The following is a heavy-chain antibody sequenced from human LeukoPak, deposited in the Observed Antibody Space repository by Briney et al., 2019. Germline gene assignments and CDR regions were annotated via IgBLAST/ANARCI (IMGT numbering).Heavy chain of an antibody. D-gene: IGHD4-17*01. CDR2: IGRSGGGT. V-gene: IGHV3-23*01. CDR1: GFSFSSYA. Sequence: GGSLRLSCAASGFSFSSYATNWVRQAPGKGLEWVSGIGRSGGGTYYADSVKGRFTISRDNSKNTLYLQMSGLRAEDTAVYYCAKLVDYCEGRTCFTTYYYTDIWGKGTTVTVSS. CDR3: AKLVDYCEGRTCFTTYYYTDI. J-gene: IGHJ6*03.